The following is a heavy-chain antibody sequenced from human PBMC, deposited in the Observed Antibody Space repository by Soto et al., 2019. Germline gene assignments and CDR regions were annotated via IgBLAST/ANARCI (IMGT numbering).Heavy chain of an antibody. CDR2: ISYDGSNK. CDR3: AKESAVRDAFDI. J-gene: IGHJ3*02. V-gene: IGHV3-30*18. CDR1: GFTFSSYG. Sequence: GGSLRLSCAASGFTFSSYGMHWVRQAPGKGLEWVAVISYDGSNKYYADSVKGRFTISRDNSKNTLYLQMNSLRAEDTAVYYCAKESAVRDAFDIWGQGTMVTVSS.